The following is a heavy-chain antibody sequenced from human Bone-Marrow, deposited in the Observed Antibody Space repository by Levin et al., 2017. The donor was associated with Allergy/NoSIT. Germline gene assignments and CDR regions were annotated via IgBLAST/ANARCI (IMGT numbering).Heavy chain of an antibody. J-gene: IGHJ4*02. Sequence: GGSLRLSCTASGFTFGDYAMSWVRQAPGKGLEWVGFIRSKAYGGTTEYAASVKGRFTISRDDSKSIAYLQMNSLKTEDTAVYYCTRPPDKGITMVQAHDYWGQGTLVTVSS. CDR3: TRPPDKGITMVQAHDY. CDR1: GFTFGDYA. CDR2: IRSKAYGGTT. D-gene: IGHD3-10*01. V-gene: IGHV3-49*04.